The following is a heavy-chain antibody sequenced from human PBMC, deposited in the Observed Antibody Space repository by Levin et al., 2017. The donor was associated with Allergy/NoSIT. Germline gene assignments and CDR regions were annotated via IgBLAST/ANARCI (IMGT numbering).Heavy chain of an antibody. D-gene: IGHD4-17*01. Sequence: GGSLRLSCTGSGFTVGDFGMSWFRQAPGKGLEWVGFIRSKTGGGRTGYAASVEGRFTISTDDSKNIAYLQMNSLKTEDTAIYYCIRGGYGTGLDYWGQGTLVTVSS. CDR1: GFTVGDFG. V-gene: IGHV3-49*03. CDR2: IRSKTGGGRT. J-gene: IGHJ4*02. CDR3: IRGGYGTGLDY.